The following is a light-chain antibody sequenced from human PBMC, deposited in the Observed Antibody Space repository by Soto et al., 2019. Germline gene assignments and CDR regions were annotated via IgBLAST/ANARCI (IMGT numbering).Light chain of an antibody. J-gene: IGKJ1*01. CDR3: QQYSTYWT. V-gene: IGKV1-5*03. Sequence: DIQMTQSPSTLSASVGDRVAITCGARQSISSWLASYHQQPGKAPRLLIDKASTLESGVPSRFSGSGSGTDFTLTISSLQPDDFATYYCQQYSTYWTFGQGTKA. CDR1: QSISSW. CDR2: KAS.